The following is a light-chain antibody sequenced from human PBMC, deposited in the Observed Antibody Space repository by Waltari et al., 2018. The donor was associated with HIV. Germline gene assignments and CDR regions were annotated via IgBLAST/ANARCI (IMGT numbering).Light chain of an antibody. J-gene: IGKJ2*01. CDR2: GAA. CDR1: QGVGSN. V-gene: IGKV3-15*01. Sequence: DIVIPQSPAILSVSPGERVTLSCRASQGVGSNLAWYQQKVGQAPRLLIYGAATRAAEIPVRFSGSGSGTDFTLTIDSLQSEDFATYYCQQYNIRPRGNTFGQGTKLQIK. CDR3: QQYNIRPRGNT.